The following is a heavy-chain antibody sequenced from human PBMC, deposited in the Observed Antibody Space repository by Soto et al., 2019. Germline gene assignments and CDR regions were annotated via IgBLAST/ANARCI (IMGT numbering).Heavy chain of an antibody. CDR2: IATTGETT. J-gene: IGHJ4*01. D-gene: IGHD2-21*01. V-gene: IGHV3-23*01. CDR3: MRHWGG. CDR1: GFTFNTYD. Sequence: EVQLLESGGGLVQPGGSLRLSCAASGFTFNTYDMSWVRQAPGTGLEWVPSIATTGETTFYADSVRGRFTISRDNSKNTLFLQVNTLRADDTAIYYCMRHWGGWGHGNLVTVSS.